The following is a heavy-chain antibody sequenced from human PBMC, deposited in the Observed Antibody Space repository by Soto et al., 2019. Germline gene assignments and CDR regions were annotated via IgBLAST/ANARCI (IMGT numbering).Heavy chain of an antibody. CDR3: AKDEYSSSSWALYYYYYGMDV. CDR2: ISGSGGST. J-gene: IGHJ6*02. CDR1: GFTFSSYA. D-gene: IGHD6-6*01. Sequence: GGSLRLSCAASGFTFSSYAMSWVRQAPGKGLEWVSAISGSGGSTYYADSVKGRFTISRDNSKNTLYLQMNSLRAEDTAVYYCAKDEYSSSSWALYYYYYGMDVWGQGTTVTVSS. V-gene: IGHV3-23*01.